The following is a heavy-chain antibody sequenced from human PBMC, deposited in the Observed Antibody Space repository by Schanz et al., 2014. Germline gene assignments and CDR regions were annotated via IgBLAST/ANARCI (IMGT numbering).Heavy chain of an antibody. CDR2: INSDGTTT. J-gene: IGHJ5*02. V-gene: IGHV3-74*02. CDR3: ARQPGRITVSGVVSNWFDP. D-gene: IGHD3-3*01. Sequence: EVQLVESGGGLVRPGDSLRLSCAASGFTFSSYNINWVRQAPGKGLVWVSHINSDGTTTTYADSVKGRFTISRDNSQNTLYLQMNTLRTEDTAVYYCARQPGRITVSGVVSNWFDPWGQGTLVTVSS. CDR1: GFTFSSYN.